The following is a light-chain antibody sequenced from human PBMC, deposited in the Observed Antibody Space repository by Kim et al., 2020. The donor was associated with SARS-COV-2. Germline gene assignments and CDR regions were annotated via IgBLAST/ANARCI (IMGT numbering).Light chain of an antibody. J-gene: IGKJ1*01. V-gene: IGKV3-20*01. CDR1: QTVTSNY. Sequence: SPRERATPPCSASQTVTSNYLAWYQQKPGQAPRLLIYGASSRATGISDRVSGSGSGTDFTLTISRLEPEDFAVYYCQQYGSSPATFGQGTKVDIK. CDR2: GAS. CDR3: QQYGSSPAT.